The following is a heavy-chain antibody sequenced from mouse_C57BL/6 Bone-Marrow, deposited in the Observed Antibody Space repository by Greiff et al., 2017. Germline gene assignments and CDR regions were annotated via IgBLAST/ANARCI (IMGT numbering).Heavy chain of an antibody. CDR1: GYTFTSYW. CDR2: IDPSDSYT. J-gene: IGHJ2*01. CDR3: ARWGQLDY. V-gene: IGHV1-69*01. Sequence: QVQLKQPGAELVMPGASVKLSCKASGYTFTSYWMHWVKQRPGQGLEWIGEIDPSDSYTNYNQKFKGKSTLTVDKSSSTAYMQLSSRTSEDSAVYYCARWGQLDYWGQGTTLTVSS.